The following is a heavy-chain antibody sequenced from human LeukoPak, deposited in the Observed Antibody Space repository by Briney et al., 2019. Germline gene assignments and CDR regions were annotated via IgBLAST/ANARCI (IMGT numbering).Heavy chain of an antibody. CDR3: AKLFGSGSYSGTFDI. D-gene: IGHD3-10*01. CDR1: GFTFSSYG. J-gene: IGHJ3*02. V-gene: IGHV3-30*18. Sequence: GGSLRLSCAASGFTFSSYGMHWVRQAPGKGLEWVAVISYDGSNKYYADSVKGRFTISRDNSKNTLYLQMNSLRAEDTAVYYCAKLFGSGSYSGTFDIWGQWTMVTVSS. CDR2: ISYDGSNK.